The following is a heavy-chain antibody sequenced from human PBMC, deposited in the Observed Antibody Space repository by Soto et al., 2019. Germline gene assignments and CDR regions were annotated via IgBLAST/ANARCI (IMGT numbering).Heavy chain of an antibody. Sequence: EVQLLESGGGLVQPGGSLRLSCAASGFTFSSYAMSWVRQAPGKGLEWVSAISGSGGSTYYADSVKGRFTISRDNSKNALYLQMNSLRAEDTAVYYCAKRGEFWSGYLGRLNWGQGTLVTVSS. CDR1: GFTFSSYA. CDR2: ISGSGGST. CDR3: AKRGEFWSGYLGRLN. V-gene: IGHV3-23*01. J-gene: IGHJ4*02. D-gene: IGHD3-3*01.